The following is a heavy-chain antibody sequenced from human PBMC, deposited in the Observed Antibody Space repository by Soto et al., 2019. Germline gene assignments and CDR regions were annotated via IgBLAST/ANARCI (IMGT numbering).Heavy chain of an antibody. J-gene: IGHJ6*02. V-gene: IGHV6-1*01. Sequence: SQTLSRTYAISGDSVSSNSPAWNWIRQSPSRGLEWLGRTYYRSKCYNDYAVSVKSRITINPDTSKNQFSLQLNSVTPEDTAVYYCARDLRKRSSWPTKTDYYDGMDVWAQGTTVSVS. CDR2: TYYRSKCYN. D-gene: IGHD6-13*01. CDR3: ARDLRKRSSWPTKTDYYDGMDV. CDR1: GDSVSSNSPA.